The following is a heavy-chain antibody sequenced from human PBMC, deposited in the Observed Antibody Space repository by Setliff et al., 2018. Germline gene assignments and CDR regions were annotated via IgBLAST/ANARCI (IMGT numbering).Heavy chain of an antibody. CDR1: GGSISSGSYY. CDR3: ARAAHYGSGPHYFDY. J-gene: IGHJ4*02. Sequence: SETLSLTCTVSGGSISSGSYYWSWIRQPAGKGLEWIGRIYTSGSTNYNPSLKSRVTISIGTSKNQFSLKLSSVTAADTAVYYCARAAHYGSGPHYFDYWGQGTLVTVSS. CDR2: IYTSGST. V-gene: IGHV4-61*02. D-gene: IGHD6-19*01.